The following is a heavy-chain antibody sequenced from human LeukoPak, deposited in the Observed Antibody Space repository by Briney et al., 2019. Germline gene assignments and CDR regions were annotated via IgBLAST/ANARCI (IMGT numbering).Heavy chain of an antibody. CDR2: IYYSGST. CDR3: ARVIVVVPIGVYHYYAMDV. Sequence: PSQTLSLTCTVSGDSISTGGYYWAWIRQHRERGLEWIGYIYYSGSTHYNPSLQSRVTISVGTSKNQFSLNLNSVTAADTAVYYCARVIVVVPIGVYHYYAMDVWGQGTTVTVSS. J-gene: IGHJ6*02. D-gene: IGHD2-2*01. V-gene: IGHV4-31*03. CDR1: GDSISTGGYY.